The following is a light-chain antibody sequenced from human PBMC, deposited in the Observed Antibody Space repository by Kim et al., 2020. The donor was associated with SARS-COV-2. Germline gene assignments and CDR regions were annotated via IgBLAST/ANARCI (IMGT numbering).Light chain of an antibody. Sequence: YELTQPPSLSVSPGQTARITCSGDALPKQYAYWYQQKPGQAPVLVIYKDSERPSGIPGRFSGSSSGTTVTLTISGVQAEDEADYYCQSADSSGTYVVFGGGTQLTVL. J-gene: IGLJ2*01. V-gene: IGLV3-25*03. CDR1: ALPKQY. CDR3: QSADSSGTYVV. CDR2: KDS.